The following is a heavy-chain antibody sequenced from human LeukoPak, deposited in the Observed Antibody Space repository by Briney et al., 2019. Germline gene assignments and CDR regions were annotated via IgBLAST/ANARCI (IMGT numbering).Heavy chain of an antibody. Sequence: GASVKVSCKASGYSFTGYYIHWVRQAPGQGPEWMGWINPNSGGTKYAQRFQGRVTMTRDTSISTAYMDLSSLTSDDTAAYFCARGYRDSIGPCLDSWGQGTLVTVSS. D-gene: IGHD3-22*01. J-gene: IGHJ5*01. V-gene: IGHV1-2*02. CDR1: GYSFTGYY. CDR3: ARGYRDSIGPCLDS. CDR2: INPNSGGT.